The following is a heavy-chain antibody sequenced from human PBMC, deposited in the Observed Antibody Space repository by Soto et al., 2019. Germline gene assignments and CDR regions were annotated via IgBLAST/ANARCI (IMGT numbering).Heavy chain of an antibody. CDR2: IWYDGSNK. Sequence: VAVIWYDGSNKYYADSVKGRFTISRDNSKNTLYLQMNSLRAEDTAVYYCARDYVDIVATIKPRKSATGDYWGQGTLVTVSS. V-gene: IGHV3-33*01. CDR3: ARDYVDIVATIKPRKSATGDY. D-gene: IGHD5-12*01. J-gene: IGHJ4*02.